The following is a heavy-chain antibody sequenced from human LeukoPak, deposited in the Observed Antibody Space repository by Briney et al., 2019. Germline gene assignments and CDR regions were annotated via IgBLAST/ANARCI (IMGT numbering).Heavy chain of an antibody. J-gene: IGHJ4*02. CDR3: ARDSSSSWWREGETKVD. V-gene: IGHV4-61*02. D-gene: IGHD6-13*01. CDR2: IYTSGST. Sequence: PSETLSLTCTVSGGSISSGSYYWSWIRQPAGKGLEWIGRIYTSGSTNYNPSLKSRVTISVDTSKNQFSLKLSSVTAADTAVYYCARDSSSSWWREGETKVDWGQGTLVTVSS. CDR1: GGSISSGSYY.